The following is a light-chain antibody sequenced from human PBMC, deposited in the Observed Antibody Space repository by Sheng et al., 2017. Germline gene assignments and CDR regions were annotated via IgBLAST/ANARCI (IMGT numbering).Light chain of an antibody. CDR2: EVS. CDR3: LSYAGSNNPYV. Sequence: QSALTQPPSASGSPGQSVTISCTGTSSDVGGYKYVSWYQQYPGKAPKLMIYEVSRRPSGVPDRFSGSKSGNTASLTVSGLQAEDEADYYCLSYAGSNNPYVFGTGTKVTVL. J-gene: IGLJ1*01. V-gene: IGLV2-8*01. CDR1: SSDVGGYKY.